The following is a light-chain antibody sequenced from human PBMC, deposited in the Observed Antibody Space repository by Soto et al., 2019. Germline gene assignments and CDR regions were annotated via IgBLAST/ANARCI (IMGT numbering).Light chain of an antibody. Sequence: EIVLTQSPGTLSLSAGERATLSCRASQSINNNYLAWYQQKPGQAPTVLIYGASSRAPGIPDRFSGSGSGTDFTLTISRLEPEDFAVYYCQPYAASPTFGQGTKVDIK. V-gene: IGKV3-20*01. CDR2: GAS. J-gene: IGKJ1*01. CDR3: QPYAASPT. CDR1: QSINNNY.